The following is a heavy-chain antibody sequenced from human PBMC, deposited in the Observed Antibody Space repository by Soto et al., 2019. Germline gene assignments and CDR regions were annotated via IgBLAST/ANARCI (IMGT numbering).Heavy chain of an antibody. Sequence: PSETLSLTCAVSGYSISSSNWWGWIQQPPGKGLEWIGYIYYSGSTYYNPSLKSRVTMSVDTSKNQFSLKLSSVTAVDTAVYYCARKNGVLDAFDIWGQGTMVTVSS. CDR3: ARKNGVLDAFDI. D-gene: IGHD4-17*01. CDR1: GYSISSSNW. CDR2: IYYSGST. V-gene: IGHV4-28*01. J-gene: IGHJ3*02.